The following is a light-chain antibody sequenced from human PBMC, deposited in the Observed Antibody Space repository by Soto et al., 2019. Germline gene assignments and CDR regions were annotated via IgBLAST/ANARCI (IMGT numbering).Light chain of an antibody. Sequence: DIVMTQSPLSLPVTPGEPASISCRSSQSLLHTTGYNYLHWYLQKPGQSPQLLMYLGSDRASGVPDRFSGSGSGTDFTLTISRVGAEDVGVYCCMQALQTPFTFGPGTKVDIK. CDR2: LGS. J-gene: IGKJ3*01. V-gene: IGKV2-28*01. CDR1: QSLLHTTGYNY. CDR3: MQALQTPFT.